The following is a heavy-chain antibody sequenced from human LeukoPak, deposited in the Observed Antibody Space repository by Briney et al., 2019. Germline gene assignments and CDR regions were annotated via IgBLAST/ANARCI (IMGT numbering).Heavy chain of an antibody. J-gene: IGHJ4*02. Sequence: GGSLRLSCAASGFTFSSYSMNWVRQAPGKGLEWVSYISSSSTIYYADSVKGRFTISRDNAKNSLYLQMNSLRDEDTAVYYCARGYYGSGSYYNFAGYWGQGTLVTVSS. V-gene: IGHV3-48*02. CDR1: GFTFSSYS. D-gene: IGHD3-10*01. CDR3: ARGYYGSGSYYNFAGY. CDR2: ISSSSTI.